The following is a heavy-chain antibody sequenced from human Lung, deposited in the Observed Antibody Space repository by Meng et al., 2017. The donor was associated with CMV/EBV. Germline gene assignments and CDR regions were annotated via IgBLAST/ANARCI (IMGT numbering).Heavy chain of an antibody. Sequence: QGQLQASGPKLVKPSETLSVTCIVSSDSITNYFWSWVRQPAGKGLEWIGRLYPDGSTDYNPSLSSRLTLSLDTSKIRFSLKLRSVTAADTAIYYCARTPVRFCNTHMCYAFDYWGQGALVTVSS. V-gene: IGHV4-4*07. CDR3: ARTPVRFCNTHMCYAFDY. CDR1: SDSITNYF. D-gene: IGHD2-2*01. J-gene: IGHJ4*02. CDR2: LYPDGST.